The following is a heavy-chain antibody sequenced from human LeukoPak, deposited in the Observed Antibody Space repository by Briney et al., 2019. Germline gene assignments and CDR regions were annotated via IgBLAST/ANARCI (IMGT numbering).Heavy chain of an antibody. V-gene: IGHV3-33*01. J-gene: IGHJ6*03. CDR1: GFTFSSYG. D-gene: IGHD4-11*01. CDR2: IWYDGSNK. Sequence: GGSLRLSRAASGFTFSSYGMHWVRQAPGKGLEWVAVIWYDGSNKYYADSVKGRFTISRDNSKNTLYLQMNSLRAEDTAVYYCATNDYSGSEYYYYYMDVWGKGTTVTVSS. CDR3: ATNDYSGSEYYYYYMDV.